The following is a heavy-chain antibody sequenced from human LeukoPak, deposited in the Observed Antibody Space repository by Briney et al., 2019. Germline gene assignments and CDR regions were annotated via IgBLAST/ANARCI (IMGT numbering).Heavy chain of an antibody. CDR1: GYTFTGYS. J-gene: IGHJ4*02. Sequence: ASVKVSCKASGYTFTGYSIHWVRQAPGQGLEWMGWINLKSGDTNYAQKFQGRVTMTRDTSISTAYMELSRLRFDDTAVYYCARINSSRWYDFWGQGTLVTVSS. V-gene: IGHV1-2*02. D-gene: IGHD6-13*01. CDR3: ARINSSRWYDF. CDR2: INLKSGDT.